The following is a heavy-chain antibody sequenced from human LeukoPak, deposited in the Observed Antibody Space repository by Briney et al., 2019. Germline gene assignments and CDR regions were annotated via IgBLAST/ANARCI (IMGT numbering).Heavy chain of an antibody. D-gene: IGHD6-19*01. J-gene: IGHJ4*02. CDR1: GGSFSGYC. V-gene: IGHV4-34*01. CDR2: INHSGST. Sequence: SETLSLTCAVYGGSFSGYCWSWIRQPPGKGLEWIGEINHSGSTNYNPSLKSRVTISVDTSKNQFSLKLSSVTAADTAVYYCARARASSSGWFDYWGQGTLVTVSS. CDR3: ARARASSSGWFDY.